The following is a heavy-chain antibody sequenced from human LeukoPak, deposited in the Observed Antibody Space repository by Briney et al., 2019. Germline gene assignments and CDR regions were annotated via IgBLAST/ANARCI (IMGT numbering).Heavy chain of an antibody. Sequence: SETLSLTCAVYGGSFSGYYWSWIRQPPGKGLEWIGSIYHSGSTYYNPSLKSRVTISVDTSKHQFSLKLSSVTAADTAVYFCARVGATAVGYYYYYMDVWGKGTTVTVSS. CDR1: GGSFSGYY. J-gene: IGHJ6*03. V-gene: IGHV4-34*01. CDR2: IYHSGST. CDR3: ARVGATAVGYYYYYMDV. D-gene: IGHD1-26*01.